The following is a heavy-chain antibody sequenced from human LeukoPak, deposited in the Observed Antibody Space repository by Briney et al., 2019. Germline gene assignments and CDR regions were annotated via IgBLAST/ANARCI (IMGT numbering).Heavy chain of an antibody. Sequence: SETLSLTCTVSGGSVSSGSYYWSWIRQPPGKGLEWIGYIYYSGSTNYNPSLKSRVTISVDTSKNQFSLKLSSVIAADTAVYYCARDRYYYDSSGYYSGYFDYWGQGTLVTVSS. CDR3: ARDRYYYDSSGYYSGYFDY. V-gene: IGHV4-61*01. CDR1: GGSVSSGSYY. J-gene: IGHJ4*02. D-gene: IGHD3-22*01. CDR2: IYYSGST.